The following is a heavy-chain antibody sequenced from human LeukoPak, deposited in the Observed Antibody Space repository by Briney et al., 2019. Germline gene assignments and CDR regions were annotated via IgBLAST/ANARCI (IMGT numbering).Heavy chain of an antibody. J-gene: IGHJ5*02. CDR1: GYTFTGYY. CDR2: INPNSGGT. V-gene: IGHV1-2*02. CDR3: AREGARPANWFDP. D-gene: IGHD6-6*01. Sequence: WASVKVSCKASGYTFTGYYMHWVRQAPGQGLEWMGWINPNSGGTNYAQKFQDRVTMTRDTSISTAYMELSRLRSDDTAVYYCAREGARPANWFDPWGQGTLVTVSS.